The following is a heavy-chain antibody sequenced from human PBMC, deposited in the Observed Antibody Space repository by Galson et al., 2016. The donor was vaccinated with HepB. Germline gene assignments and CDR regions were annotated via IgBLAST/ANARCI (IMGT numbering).Heavy chain of an antibody. CDR3: ARDSGYSSGWFDP. D-gene: IGHD6-19*01. Sequence: SVKVSCKASGYTFTTSFMHWFRQAPGQGFEWMGIINPSGGSTSYAQKFRGRVTMTRDTSTSTVYMELTSLTSEDTAVYYCARDSGYSSGWFDPWGQGTLVTVSS. CDR1: GYTFTTSF. CDR2: INPSGGST. J-gene: IGHJ5*02. V-gene: IGHV1-46*01.